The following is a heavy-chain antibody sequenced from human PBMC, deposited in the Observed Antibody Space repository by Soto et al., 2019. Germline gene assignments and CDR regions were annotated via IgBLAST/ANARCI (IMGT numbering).Heavy chain of an antibody. CDR2: ISYDGSNK. V-gene: IGHV3-30-3*01. J-gene: IGHJ4*02. Sequence: QVQLVESGGGVVQPGRSLRLSCAASGFTFSSYAMHWVRQAPGKGLEWVAVISYDGSNKYYADSVKGRFTISRDNSKNTMYLHMNSLRAEDTAVYYCARDVRSYSYDSSGYYGDYWGQGTLVTVSS. D-gene: IGHD3-22*01. CDR1: GFTFSSYA. CDR3: ARDVRSYSYDSSGYYGDY.